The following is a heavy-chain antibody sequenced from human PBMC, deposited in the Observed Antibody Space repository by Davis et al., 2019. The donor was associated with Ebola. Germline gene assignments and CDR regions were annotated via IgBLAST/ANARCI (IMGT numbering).Heavy chain of an antibody. Sequence: GESLKISCAASGFTFSSYGMHWVRQAPGKGLEWVAVIWYDGSKKYYGDSVKGRFTISRDDSESTVYLQMNSLRVADTAVYYCARDFGDFGMDVWGQGTTVTVSS. V-gene: IGHV3-33*01. CDR3: ARDFGDFGMDV. CDR1: GFTFSSYG. J-gene: IGHJ6*02. CDR2: IWYDGSKK. D-gene: IGHD3-16*01.